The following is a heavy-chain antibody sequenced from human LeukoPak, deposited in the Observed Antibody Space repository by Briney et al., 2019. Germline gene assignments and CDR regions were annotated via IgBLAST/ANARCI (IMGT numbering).Heavy chain of an antibody. D-gene: IGHD2-15*01. Sequence: SETLSLTCTVSGDSIRSYYWSWIRQPAGKGLEWIGRIYTSGSTNYNPSLQNRVTMSVDTSKNQFSLKLSSVTAADTAVYFCARRYCSGGSCPFDPWGQGTLVTVSS. CDR2: IYTSGST. CDR3: ARRYCSGGSCPFDP. CDR1: GDSIRSYY. V-gene: IGHV4-4*07. J-gene: IGHJ5*02.